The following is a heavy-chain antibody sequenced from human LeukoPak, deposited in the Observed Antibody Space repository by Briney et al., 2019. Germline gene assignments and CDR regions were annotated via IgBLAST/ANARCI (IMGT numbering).Heavy chain of an antibody. CDR2: FDPEDGET. D-gene: IGHD2-15*01. CDR1: GYTLTELS. CDR3: ATVRISCSGGSCYSLHTGCFDL. J-gene: IGHJ2*01. V-gene: IGHV1-24*01. Sequence: ASVKVSCKVSGYTLTELSIHWARQAPGKGLEWMGGFDPEDGETIYAQKFQGRVTMTEDTATDTAYMELSSLRSEDTAVYYCATVRISCSGGSCYSLHTGCFDLWGRGTLVTVSS.